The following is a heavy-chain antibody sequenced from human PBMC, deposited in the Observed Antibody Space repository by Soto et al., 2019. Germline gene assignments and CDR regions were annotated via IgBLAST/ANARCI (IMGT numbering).Heavy chain of an antibody. CDR1: GFTFSSYG. D-gene: IGHD2-15*01. Sequence: QVQLVESGGGVVQPGRSLRLSCAASGFTFSSYGMHWVRQAPGKGLEWVAVISYDGSNKYYADSVKGRFTISRDNSKITLYLQLNSLRAEDTAVYSFAKEHGTVVHFFDYWGQGTLVTVSS. CDR2: ISYDGSNK. CDR3: AKEHGTVVHFFDY. V-gene: IGHV3-30*18. J-gene: IGHJ4*02.